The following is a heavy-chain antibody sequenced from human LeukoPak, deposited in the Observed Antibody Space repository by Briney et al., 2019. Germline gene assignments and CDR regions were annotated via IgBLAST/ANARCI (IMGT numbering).Heavy chain of an antibody. CDR1: GVTFSSYV. CDR2: ISYDGSNK. V-gene: IGHV3-30*03. D-gene: IGHD3-10*01. Sequence: GGSLRLSCAASGVTFSSYVMHWVRQAPGKGLEWVAVISYDGSNKYYADSVKGRFTISRDNSKNTLYLQMNSLRAEDTAVYYCAGNYGPYYFDYWGQGTLVTVSS. CDR3: AGNYGPYYFDY. J-gene: IGHJ4*02.